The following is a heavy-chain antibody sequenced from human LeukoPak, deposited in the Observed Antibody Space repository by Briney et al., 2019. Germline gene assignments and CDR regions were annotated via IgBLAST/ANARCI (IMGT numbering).Heavy chain of an antibody. CDR1: GYSFSGYG. V-gene: IGHV1-18*01. CDR2: INTHNGDA. Sequence: ASVKVSCKASGYSFSGYGINWVRQAPGQGLEWMGWINTHNGDAKYAVKIQDRVTMTTDRSTSTVYMELRSLKSDDTAVYYCARGSEWLRLPENDYWGQGALVIVSA. D-gene: IGHD5-12*01. CDR3: ARGSEWLRLPENDY. J-gene: IGHJ4*02.